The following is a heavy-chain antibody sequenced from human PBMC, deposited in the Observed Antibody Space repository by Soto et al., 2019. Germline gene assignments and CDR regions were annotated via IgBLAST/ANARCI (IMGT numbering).Heavy chain of an antibody. CDR2: INAGNGNT. D-gene: IGHD5-18*01. CDR1: GYTFTSYA. V-gene: IGHV1-3*01. CDR3: AREVFDVDTAMANYYYYGMDV. Sequence: GASVKVSCKASGYTFTSYAMHWVRQAPGQRLEWMGWINAGNGNTKYSQKFQGRVTITRDTSVSTAYMELSRLRSDDTAVYYCAREVFDVDTAMANYYYYGMDVWGQGTTVTVSS. J-gene: IGHJ6*02.